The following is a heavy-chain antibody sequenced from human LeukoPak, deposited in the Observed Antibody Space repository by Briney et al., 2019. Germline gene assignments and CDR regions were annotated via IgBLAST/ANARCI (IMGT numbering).Heavy chain of an antibody. J-gene: IGHJ4*02. D-gene: IGHD6-13*01. CDR1: GGSFSGYY. V-gene: IGHV4-34*01. Sequence: SETLSLTCAVYGGSFSGYYWSGIRQPPGKGLEWIGEINHSGSTNYNPSLKSRVTISVDTSKNQFSLKLSSVTAADTAVYYCARARVRAAAGRFGFGYWGQGTLVTVSS. CDR2: INHSGST. CDR3: ARARVRAAAGRFGFGY.